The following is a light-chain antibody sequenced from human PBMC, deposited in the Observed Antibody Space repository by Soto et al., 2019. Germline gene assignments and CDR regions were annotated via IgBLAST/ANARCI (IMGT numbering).Light chain of an antibody. CDR3: QQYGTSPRS. J-gene: IGKJ1*01. V-gene: IGKV3-20*01. CDR2: GAS. CDR1: QSVTGSY. Sequence: EIVLTQSPGTLSLSPGDRATLSCRASQSVTGSYLAWYQHKPGQAPSLLIYGASSRATGIPNRFSGSGSGTDFTLTINGLEPEDFAVYYCQQYGTSPRSFGQGTKVEIK.